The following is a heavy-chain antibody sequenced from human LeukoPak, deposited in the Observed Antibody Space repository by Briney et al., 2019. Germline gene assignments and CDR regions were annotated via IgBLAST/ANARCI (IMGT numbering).Heavy chain of an antibody. CDR2: ISSNGGST. J-gene: IGHJ4*02. V-gene: IGHV3-64D*06. CDR1: GFTFSSYA. CDR3: VKSRPMVRGASALLVTYYFGY. D-gene: IGHD3-10*01. Sequence: PGGSLRLSCSASGFTFSSYAMHWVRQAPGKGLEYVSAISSNGGSTYYADSVKGRFTISRDNSKNTLYLQMSSLRAEDTAVYYCVKSRPMVRGASALLVTYYFGYWGQGTLVTVSS.